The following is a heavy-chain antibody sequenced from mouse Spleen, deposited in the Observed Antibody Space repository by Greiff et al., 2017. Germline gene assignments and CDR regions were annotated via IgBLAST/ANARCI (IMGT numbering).Heavy chain of an antibody. CDR3: ARTGYFDY. V-gene: IGHV1-69*01. Sequence: QVQLQQPGAELVMPGASVKLSCKASGYTFTSYWMHWVKQRPGQGLEWIGEIDPSDSYTNYNQKFKGKATLTVDKYSSTAYMKLSSLTSEDSAVYYCARTGYFDYWGQGTTLTVSS. J-gene: IGHJ2*01. CDR2: IDPSDSYT. CDR1: GYTFTSYW.